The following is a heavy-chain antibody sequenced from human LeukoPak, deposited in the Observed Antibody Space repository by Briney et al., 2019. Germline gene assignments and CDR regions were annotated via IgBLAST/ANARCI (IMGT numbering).Heavy chain of an antibody. D-gene: IGHD2-15*01. V-gene: IGHV4-59*01. Sequence: SETLSLTCAVSGGSLNSFYWGWIRQPPGKGLEWIGYIYYSGSTDYTPSLKSRVTISVDTSKNQFSLKLTSVTAADTAVYYCARIPVNCSGGSCYPNWFDPWGQGTLVTVSS. CDR1: GGSLNSFY. CDR3: ARIPVNCSGGSCYPNWFDP. J-gene: IGHJ5*02. CDR2: IYYSGST.